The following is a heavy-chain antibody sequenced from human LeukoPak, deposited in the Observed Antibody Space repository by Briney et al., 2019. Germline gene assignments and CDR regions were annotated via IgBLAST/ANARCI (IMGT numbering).Heavy chain of an antibody. D-gene: IGHD6-19*01. CDR3: LGGAVAGN. CDR1: GFTFSSYA. V-gene: IGHV3-30-3*01. J-gene: IGHJ4*02. CDR2: ISYDGSNK. Sequence: PGGSLRLSCAASGFTFSSYAMHWVSQAPGKGLEWVAVISYDGSNKYYADSVKGRFTISRGNSKNTLYLQMNSLRAEDTAVYYCLGGAVAGNWGQGTLVTVSS.